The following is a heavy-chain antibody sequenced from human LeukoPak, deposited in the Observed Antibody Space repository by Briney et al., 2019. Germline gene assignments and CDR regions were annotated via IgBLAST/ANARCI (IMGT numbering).Heavy chain of an antibody. V-gene: IGHV3-30-3*01. D-gene: IGHD2-2*01. CDR2: ISYDGSNK. Sequence: GGSLRLSCAASGFTFSSYAMPWVRQAPGKGLEWVAVISYDGSNKYYADSVKGRFTISRDNSKNTLYLQMNSLRAEDTAVYYCARDQTAALGWFDPWGQGTLVTVSS. J-gene: IGHJ5*02. CDR1: GFTFSSYA. CDR3: ARDQTAALGWFDP.